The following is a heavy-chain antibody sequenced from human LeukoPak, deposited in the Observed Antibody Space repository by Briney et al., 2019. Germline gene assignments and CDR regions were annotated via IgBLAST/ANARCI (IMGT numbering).Heavy chain of an antibody. CDR2: INSDGSST. D-gene: IGHD6-13*01. J-gene: IGHJ4*02. CDR3: AKTIAAGHPYFDY. V-gene: IGHV3-74*01. CDR1: RFTFSTYW. Sequence: PGGSLRLSCAASRFTFSTYWMHWVRQAPGKGLVWVSRINSDGSSTGYADSVKGRFTISRDNSKNTLYLQMNSLRAEDTALYYCAKTIAAGHPYFDYWGQGTLVTVSS.